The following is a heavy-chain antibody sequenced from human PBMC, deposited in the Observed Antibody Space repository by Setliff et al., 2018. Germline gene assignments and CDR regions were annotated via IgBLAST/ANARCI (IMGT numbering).Heavy chain of an antibody. CDR1: GYTLTELS. D-gene: IGHD1-26*01. CDR3: ATQPLQWELLGFDH. V-gene: IGHV1-24*01. CDR2: FDPEDGET. J-gene: IGHJ4*02. Sequence: ASVKVSCKVSGYTLTELSTHWVRQAPGKGLEWMGGFDPEDGETIYAQKFQGRVTMTEDTSTDTAYMELSSLRSEDTAVYYCATQPLQWELLGFDHWGQGTLVTVSS.